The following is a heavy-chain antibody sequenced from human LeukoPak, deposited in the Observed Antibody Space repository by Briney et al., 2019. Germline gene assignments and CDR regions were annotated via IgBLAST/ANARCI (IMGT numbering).Heavy chain of an antibody. Sequence: GGSLRLSCAASGFTVSSNSMSWVRQAPGKGLEWVSLIYSGGSTNYADSVRGRFTISRDNSENTLYLQMNSLSAEDTAVYYCARAMASRWCYFDYWGQGTLVTVSS. CDR1: GFTVSSNS. CDR3: ARAMASRWCYFDY. CDR2: IYSGGST. V-gene: IGHV3-53*01. D-gene: IGHD2-21*01. J-gene: IGHJ4*02.